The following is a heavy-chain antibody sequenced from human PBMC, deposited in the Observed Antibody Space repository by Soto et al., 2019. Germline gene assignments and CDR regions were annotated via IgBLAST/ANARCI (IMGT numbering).Heavy chain of an antibody. D-gene: IGHD2-2*01. J-gene: IGHJ3*02. V-gene: IGHV3-74*03. Sequence: EVQLVESWGDLVQPGGSLSLSFADSGFTFSGHWMHWVRQVPGKGLAWVSRINTDGATSTYADSVKGRFTISRDNAKNTLYLQMSARRAEDTALYYCAREAGYGSMTSCYRRAFDTWGQGTTVTVSS. CDR3: AREAGYGSMTSCYRRAFDT. CDR1: GFTFSGHW. CDR2: INTDGATS.